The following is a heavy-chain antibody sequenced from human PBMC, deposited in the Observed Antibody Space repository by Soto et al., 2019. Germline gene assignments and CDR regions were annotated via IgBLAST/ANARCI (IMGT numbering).Heavy chain of an antibody. V-gene: IGHV4-30-2*01. J-gene: IGHJ4*02. CDR1: GGSIISGGYS. D-gene: IGHD3-16*01. CDR3: ARHGGYYFDY. CDR2: IYSGTT. Sequence: SETLSLTCAVSGGSIISGGYSWSWIRQPPGKGLEWIGYIYSGTTHYSPSLESRVTIAMDRSKNQFSLKLRSVTAADTAVYYCARHGGYYFDYWGQGTLVTVSS.